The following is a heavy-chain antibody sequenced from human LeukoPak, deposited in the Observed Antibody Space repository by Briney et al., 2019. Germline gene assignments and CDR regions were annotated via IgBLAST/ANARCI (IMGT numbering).Heavy chain of an antibody. CDR2: IWYDGSNK. V-gene: IGHV3-33*06. Sequence: GGSLRLSCAASGFTFSSYGMHWVRQAPGKGLEGVAVIWYDGSNKYYADSVKGRFTISRDNSKNTLYLQMNSLRAEDTAVYYCAKDFLAGSWHYFDYWGQGTLVTVSS. CDR1: GFTFSSYG. CDR3: AKDFLAGSWHYFDY. J-gene: IGHJ4*02. D-gene: IGHD6-13*01.